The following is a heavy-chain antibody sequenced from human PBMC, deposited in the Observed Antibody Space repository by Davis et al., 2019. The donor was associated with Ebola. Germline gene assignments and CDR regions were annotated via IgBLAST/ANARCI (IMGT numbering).Heavy chain of an antibody. J-gene: IGHJ4*02. Sequence: ASVKVSCKASGYTFTSYYIHWVRQAPGQGLEWMGIINPSGGSTSYAQRFQDRVTMTRDTSTSTVYMELSSLRSEDTALYYCARGFSTIGDYWGQGTLVTVSS. CDR2: INPSGGST. V-gene: IGHV1-46*01. CDR3: ARGFSTIGDY. CDR1: GYTFTSYY. D-gene: IGHD1-26*01.